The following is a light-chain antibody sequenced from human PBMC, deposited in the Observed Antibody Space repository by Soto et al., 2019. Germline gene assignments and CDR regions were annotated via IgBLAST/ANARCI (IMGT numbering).Light chain of an antibody. CDR2: GAS. J-gene: IGKJ1*01. CDR1: QSVSSN. Sequence: EIVMTQSPATQSVSPGERATLSCRASQSVSSNLAWYQQKPGQAPRLLIYGASTRATGIPARFSGSGSGTEFTLTISSLQSEYFAVYYCQQYNNWPWTFGQGTKVEIK. V-gene: IGKV3-15*01. CDR3: QQYNNWPWT.